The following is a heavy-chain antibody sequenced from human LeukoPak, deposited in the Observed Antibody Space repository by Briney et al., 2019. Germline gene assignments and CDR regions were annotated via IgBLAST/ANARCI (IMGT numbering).Heavy chain of an antibody. V-gene: IGHV3-66*01. J-gene: IGHJ5*02. D-gene: IGHD6-13*01. Sequence: GGSLRLSCAASGFTVSSNYMSWVRQAPGKGLEGVSVIYSGGSTYYADSVKGRFTISRDNSKNTLYLQMNSLRAADTAVYYCARDLDSSSWGAWFDPWGQGTLVTVSS. CDR2: IYSGGST. CDR1: GFTVSSNY. CDR3: ARDLDSSSWGAWFDP.